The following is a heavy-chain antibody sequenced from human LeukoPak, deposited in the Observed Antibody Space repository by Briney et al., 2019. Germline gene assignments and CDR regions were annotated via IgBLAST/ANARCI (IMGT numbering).Heavy chain of an antibody. CDR2: LYRGGTT. D-gene: IGHD4-17*01. CDR3: ARGFMTTVSSPALYFDL. V-gene: IGHV3-66*01. CDR1: GFTLSTNY. Sequence: PGGSLRLSCVASGFTLSTNYMSWVRQAPGKGPEWLSVLYRGGTTYYPGSVKGRFTISRENAKNSLYLQMNSLRAGDTAVYYCARGFMTTVSSPALYFDLWGRGTLVTVSS. J-gene: IGHJ2*01.